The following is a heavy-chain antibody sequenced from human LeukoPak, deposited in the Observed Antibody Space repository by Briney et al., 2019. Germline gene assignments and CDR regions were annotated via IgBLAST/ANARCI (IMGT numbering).Heavy chain of an antibody. CDR2: MNPNSGNT. J-gene: IGHJ6*03. CDR3: ARGLYVTIFGVAYYYYMDV. CDR1: GYTFTSYD. Sequence: ASVKVSCKASGYTFTSYDINWVRQATGQGLGWMGWMNPNSGNTGYAQKFKGRVTITRNTSISTAYMELSSLRSEDTAVYYCARGLYVTIFGVAYYYYMDVWGKGTTVTVSS. D-gene: IGHD3-3*01. V-gene: IGHV1-8*03.